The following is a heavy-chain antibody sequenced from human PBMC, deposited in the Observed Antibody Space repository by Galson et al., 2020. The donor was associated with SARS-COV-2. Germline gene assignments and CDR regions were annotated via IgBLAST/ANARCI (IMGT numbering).Heavy chain of an antibody. V-gene: IGHV3-33*01. CDR3: ASPREEYGSGSHSFDY. Sequence: GGSLRLSCAASGFTFSSYGMHWVRQAPGKGLEWVAVIWYDGSNKYYADSVKGRFTISRDNSKNTLYLQMNSLRAEDTAVYYCASPREEYGSGSHSFDYWGQGTLVTVSS. D-gene: IGHD3-10*01. CDR1: GFTFSSYG. J-gene: IGHJ4*02. CDR2: IWYDGSNK.